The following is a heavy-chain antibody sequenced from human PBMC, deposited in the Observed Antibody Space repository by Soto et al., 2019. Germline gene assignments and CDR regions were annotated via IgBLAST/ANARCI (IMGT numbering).Heavy chain of an antibody. J-gene: IGHJ6*02. CDR3: EREGGSVGWSSGPYYCGMDV. D-gene: IGHD1-26*01. Sequence: QVQLVQSGAQVKKPGSSVKVSCKASGGTFSSYAISWVRQAPGQGLEGMGGIIPIFGTANYAQKFQGRVTITADKSTSTVYMELGSLRSEDTAVYYCEREGGSVGWSSGPYYCGMDVWGQGTTVTVSS. CDR2: IIPIFGTA. V-gene: IGHV1-69*06. CDR1: GGTFSSYA.